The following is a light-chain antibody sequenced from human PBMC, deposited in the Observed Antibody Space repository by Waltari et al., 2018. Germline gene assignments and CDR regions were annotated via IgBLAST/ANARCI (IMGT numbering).Light chain of an antibody. CDR2: EVT. CDR1: SSDFGGYNL. CDR3: CSYAGSGTLDVV. V-gene: IGLV2-23*02. Sequence: QSALTQPASVSGSPGQSITIPCTGASSDFGGYNLVSWYQQHPGKAPKVMIYEVTKRPSGVSDRFSGSRSGNTASLTISGLQPEDEADYYCCSYAGSGTLDVVFGGGTKLTVL. J-gene: IGLJ2*01.